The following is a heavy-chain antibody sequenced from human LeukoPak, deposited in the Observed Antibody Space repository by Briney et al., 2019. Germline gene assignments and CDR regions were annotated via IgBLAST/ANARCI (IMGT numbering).Heavy chain of an antibody. CDR2: ISYDGSNK. CDR3: AKVDLGYGSGNSDY. J-gene: IGHJ4*02. CDR1: GFTFSSYG. D-gene: IGHD3-10*01. V-gene: IGHV3-30*18. Sequence: GGSLRLSCAASGFTFSSYGMHWVRQAPGKGLEWVAVISYDGSNKYYADSVKGRFTISRDNSKNTLYLQMNSLRAEDTAVYYCAKVDLGYGSGNSDYWGQGTLVTVSS.